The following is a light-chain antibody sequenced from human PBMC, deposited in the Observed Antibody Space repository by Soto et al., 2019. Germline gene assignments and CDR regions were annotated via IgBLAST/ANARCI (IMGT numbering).Light chain of an antibody. V-gene: IGKV3-15*01. CDR2: RAS. Sequence: EVVITQSPATLSVSPGARATLSCRASQSISGNVAWYQHKPGQAPRLLVFRASTRATGVPARFSGSGSGTEFTLTISSLQSEDFAVYYCQQYHHWPPITLGQGTRLEIK. CDR3: QQYHHWPPIT. CDR1: QSISGN. J-gene: IGKJ5*01.